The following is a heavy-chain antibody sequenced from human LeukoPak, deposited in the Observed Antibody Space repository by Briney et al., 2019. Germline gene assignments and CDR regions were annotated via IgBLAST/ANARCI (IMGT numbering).Heavy chain of an antibody. CDR1: GYTFTGYA. CDR2: INPNSGGT. Sequence: GASVKVSCKASGYTFTGYAMNWVRQAPGQGLEWMGWINPNSGGTNYAQKFQGRVTMTRDTSISTAYMELSRLRSDDTAVYYCASNGVAYYYYMDVWGKGTTVTVSS. V-gene: IGHV1-2*02. J-gene: IGHJ6*03. CDR3: ASNGVAYYYYMDV.